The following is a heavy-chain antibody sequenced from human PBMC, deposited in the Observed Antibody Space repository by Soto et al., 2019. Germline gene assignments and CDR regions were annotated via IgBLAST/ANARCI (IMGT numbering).Heavy chain of an antibody. CDR1: GYTFTSYA. CDR2: INAGNGNT. Sequence: QVQLVQSGAEVKKPGASVKVSCKASGYTFTSYAMHWVRQAPGQRLEWMGWINAGNGNTKYSQKFQGRVTITRDTSASTAYMELSSLRSEDTAVYYCARVAFYCSGGSCPPDQRGVFDYWGQGTLVTVSS. V-gene: IGHV1-3*01. D-gene: IGHD2-15*01. CDR3: ARVAFYCSGGSCPPDQRGVFDY. J-gene: IGHJ4*02.